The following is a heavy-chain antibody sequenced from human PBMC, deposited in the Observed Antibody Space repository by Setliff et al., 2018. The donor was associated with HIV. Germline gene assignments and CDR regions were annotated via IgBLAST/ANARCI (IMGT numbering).Heavy chain of an antibody. J-gene: IGHJ4*02. CDR3: ARERIGYFDF. D-gene: IGHD2-15*01. Sequence: SVKVSCKASGYTFTSYYMHWVRQAPGQGLEWMGRIIPILATSNYTQKFQGRVTITPDKSTRTAYMELSSLRSEDTAVYYCARERIGYFDFWGQGTLVTVSS. CDR2: IIPILATS. V-gene: IGHV1-69*06. CDR1: GYTFTSYY.